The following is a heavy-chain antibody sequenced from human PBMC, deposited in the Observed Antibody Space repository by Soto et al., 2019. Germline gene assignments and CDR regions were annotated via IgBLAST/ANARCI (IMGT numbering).Heavy chain of an antibody. CDR3: ARESGGTTATLDYYYFYMDV. Sequence: QVQLVQSGAEVKKPGASVKVSCKASGYAFSQFYIHWMRQAPGQGLEWMGWINPNSGRTKFAQNFQGWVTLTRDTSIKSVYMGLSGPKSYATGVYYCARESGGTTATLDYYYFYMDVWGKGTTVTVSS. D-gene: IGHD4-17*01. J-gene: IGHJ6*03. CDR1: GYAFSQFY. CDR2: INPNSGRT. V-gene: IGHV1-2*04.